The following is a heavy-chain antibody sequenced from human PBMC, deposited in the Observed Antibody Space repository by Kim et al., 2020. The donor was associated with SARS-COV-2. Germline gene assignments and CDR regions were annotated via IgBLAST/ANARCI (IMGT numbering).Heavy chain of an antibody. J-gene: IGHJ6*04. CDR1: GFTFSSYE. CDR2: ISSSGSTI. V-gene: IGHV3-48*03. D-gene: IGHD6-19*01. CDR3: ARDFGLKWLVMISGYGMDV. Sequence: GGSLRLSCAASGFTFSSYEMNWVRQAPGKGLEWVSYISSSGSTIYYADSVKGRFTISRDNAKNSLYLQMNSLRAEDTAVYYCARDFGLKWLVMISGYGMDVWGKGTTVTVSS.